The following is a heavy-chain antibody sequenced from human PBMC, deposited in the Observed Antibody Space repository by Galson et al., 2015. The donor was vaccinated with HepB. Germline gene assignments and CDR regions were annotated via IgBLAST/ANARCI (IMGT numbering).Heavy chain of an antibody. V-gene: IGHV3-48*03. CDR1: GFSFSTYE. J-gene: IGHJ4*02. CDR3: ARPDCRGGGCYLDY. CDR2: IISSGSVM. Sequence: SLRLSCAASGFSFSTYEMNWVRQAPGKGLEWVSYIISSGSVMSYADSVEGRFTISRDNPKNSLYLQMSSLRAEDTAVYYCARPDCRGGGCYLDYWGQGTLVTVSS. D-gene: IGHD2-15*01.